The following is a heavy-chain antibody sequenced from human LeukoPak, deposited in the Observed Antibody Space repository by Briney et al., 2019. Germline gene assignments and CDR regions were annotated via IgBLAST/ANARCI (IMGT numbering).Heavy chain of an antibody. CDR3: AKNYDFWSGYYYSMDV. J-gene: IGHJ6*02. V-gene: IGHV1-8*01. D-gene: IGHD3-3*01. CDR1: GYTFTSYD. Sequence: ASVKVSCKASGYTFTSYDINWVRQATGQGLEWMGWMNPNSGNTGYAQKFQGRVTMTRNTSISTAYMELSSLRSGDTAVYYCAKNYDFWSGYYYSMDVWGQGTTVTVSS. CDR2: MNPNSGNT.